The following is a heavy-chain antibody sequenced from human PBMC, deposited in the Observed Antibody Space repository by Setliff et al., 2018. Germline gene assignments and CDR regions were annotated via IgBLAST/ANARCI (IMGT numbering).Heavy chain of an antibody. V-gene: IGHV1-69*13. J-gene: IGHJ4*02. Sequence: SVKVSCKASGGAFTSYAISWARQAPGQGLEWMGRIIHLFGTANYAQKFQRRVTITADESTSTAYMEVSSLRSEDTAVYYCARDYDISVTGGPNGLDYCGQGTLVTVSS. D-gene: IGHD3-9*01. CDR1: GGAFTSYA. CDR2: IIHLFGTA. CDR3: ARDYDISVTGGPNGLDY.